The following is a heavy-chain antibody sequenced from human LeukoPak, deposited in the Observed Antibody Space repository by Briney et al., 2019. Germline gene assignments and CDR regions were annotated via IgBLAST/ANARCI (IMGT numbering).Heavy chain of an antibody. V-gene: IGHV3-48*03. J-gene: IGHJ3*02. Sequence: GVSLRLPCAASGFTFSSYEMNWVRQAPGKGREGVSYLSSSGGRIYYADSVKGRFTISRDNAKNSLYLQMNSLRAEDTALYYCARDELRTGAFDIWGQGTMVTVSS. D-gene: IGHD1-7*01. CDR2: LSSSGGRI. CDR1: GFTFSSYE. CDR3: ARDELRTGAFDI.